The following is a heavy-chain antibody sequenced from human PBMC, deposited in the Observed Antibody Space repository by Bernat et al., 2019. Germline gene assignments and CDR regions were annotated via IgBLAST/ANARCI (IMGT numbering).Heavy chain of an antibody. V-gene: IGHV3-21*01. Sequence: EVQLVESGGGLVKPGGSLRLSCAASGFTFSSYSMNWVRQAPGKGLDWVSSISSSSSYIYYADSVKGRFTITRDNAKNSLYLQMNSLRAEDTAVYYCARGTGYCSGGGCYSSFDPWGQGTLVTVSS. CDR1: GFTFSSYS. CDR3: ARGTGYCSGGGCYSSFDP. CDR2: ISSSSSYI. D-gene: IGHD2-15*01. J-gene: IGHJ5*02.